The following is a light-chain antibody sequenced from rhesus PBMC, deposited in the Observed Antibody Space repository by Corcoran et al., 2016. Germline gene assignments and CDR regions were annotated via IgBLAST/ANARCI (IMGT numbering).Light chain of an antibody. J-gene: IGLJ1*01. CDR2: EVS. V-gene: IGLV2-32*01. Sequence: QAALTQPRSVYGSPGQSVTISCTGTSSDIGGYNYVYWYQQHPGPAPKLMIYEVSTRPSGVSDRFSGSKSGNTASLPISGLPAEDEADYYCCSYAGSYTYIFGAGTRLTVL. CDR3: CSYAGSYTYI. CDR1: SSDIGGYNY.